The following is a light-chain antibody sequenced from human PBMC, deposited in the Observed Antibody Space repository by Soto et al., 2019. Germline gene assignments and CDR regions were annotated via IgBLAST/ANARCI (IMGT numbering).Light chain of an antibody. V-gene: IGLV2-18*02. Sequence: QSVLTQPPSVSGSPGQSVTISCSGTRSDVGSYNRVSWYQQAPGTAPKVMIYEVSNRPSGVPDRFSGSKSGNTASLTISGLQHEDEADYYCYSSTSSNPYVFGTGTKVTVL. CDR2: EVS. CDR3: YSSTSSNPYV. J-gene: IGLJ1*01. CDR1: RSDVGSYNR.